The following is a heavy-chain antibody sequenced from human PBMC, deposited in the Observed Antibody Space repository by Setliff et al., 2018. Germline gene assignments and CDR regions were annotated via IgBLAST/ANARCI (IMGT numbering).Heavy chain of an antibody. V-gene: IGHV4-39*01. CDR1: GGSISSGNYY. Sequence: PSETLSLTCRVSGGSISSGNYYWGLIRQPPGKGLEWVATIYYSGSTYSNPSLKSRLIISVDAPDNQFSLKLSSVTAADTAVYYCARHTIAMSTIISYFDYWGQGTLVTVSS. D-gene: IGHD3-10*01. CDR2: IYYSGST. CDR3: ARHTIAMSTIISYFDY. J-gene: IGHJ4*02.